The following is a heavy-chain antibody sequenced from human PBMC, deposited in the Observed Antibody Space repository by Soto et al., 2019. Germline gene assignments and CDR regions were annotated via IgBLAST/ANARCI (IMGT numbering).Heavy chain of an antibody. CDR2: IYHTGST. J-gene: IGHJ4*02. Sequence: SETLSLTCTVSGDSISRGFYYWSWIRQHPGKGLEWIGNIYHTGSTDFNPSLKSRLTMSVDTSKNKFSLRLTSVTAADTAVYYCARLGSEYDSGPLFYFKFWGQGTPVTVSS. D-gene: IGHD3-10*01. V-gene: IGHV4-31*03. CDR3: ARLGSEYDSGPLFYFKF. CDR1: GDSISRGFYY.